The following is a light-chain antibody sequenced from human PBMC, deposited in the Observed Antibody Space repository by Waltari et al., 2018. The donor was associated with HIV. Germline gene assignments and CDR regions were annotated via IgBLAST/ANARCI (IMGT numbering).Light chain of an antibody. CDR1: SSAISTYRF. V-gene: IGLV2-14*03. Sequence: QSALTQPSSVSGSPGQSITISCTGTSSAISTYRFFSWYQKHPDKAPKLLIYDVDNRPSGVSRRFSGSKSGDTASLTISSIQADDEADYYCSSYTTTNTVVFGGGTKFTVL. CDR3: SSYTTTNTVV. CDR2: DVD. J-gene: IGLJ2*01.